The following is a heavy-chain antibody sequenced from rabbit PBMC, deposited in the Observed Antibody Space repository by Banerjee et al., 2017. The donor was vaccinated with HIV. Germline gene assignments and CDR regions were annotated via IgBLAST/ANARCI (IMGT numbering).Heavy chain of an antibody. J-gene: IGHJ2*01. V-gene: IGHV1S45*01. Sequence: QQQLEESGGGLVKPGGTLTLTCKASGFTISSYYMCWVRQAPGKGLEWIACIYGGSVGSTYYASWAKGRFTISKNSSTTVTLQMTSLTAADTATYFCARGFASAAGYGLGRAFNFWGPGTLVTVS. CDR1: GFTISSYY. D-gene: IGHD7-1*01. CDR2: IYGGSVGST. CDR3: ARGFASAAGYGLGRAFNF.